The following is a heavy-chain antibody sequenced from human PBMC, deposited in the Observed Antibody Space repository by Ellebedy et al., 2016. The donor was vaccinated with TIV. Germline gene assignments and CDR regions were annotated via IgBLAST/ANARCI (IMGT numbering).Heavy chain of an antibody. Sequence: PGGSLRLSCAASGFTFTNYAMNWVRQAPGKGLEWVSSISDSGGKTFYADSVKGRFTISRDNSKNTLFLQMNSLRAEDTAVYYCANYKNTGGSVWYSDGFDIWGQGTMVTVSS. D-gene: IGHD6-19*01. CDR3: ANYKNTGGSVWYSDGFDI. CDR1: GFTFTNYA. V-gene: IGHV3-23*01. J-gene: IGHJ3*02. CDR2: ISDSGGKT.